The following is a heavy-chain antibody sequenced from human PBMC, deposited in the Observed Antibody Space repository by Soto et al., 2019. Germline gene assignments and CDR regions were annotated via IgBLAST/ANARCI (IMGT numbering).Heavy chain of an antibody. CDR3: ARGQEVGAHFFDS. J-gene: IGHJ4*02. D-gene: IGHD2-15*01. CDR1: GFTFSGFD. CDR2: IGTAGDT. Sequence: VGSLRLSCEASGFTFSGFDMHWVRQPTGKGLEWVSTIGTAGDTYYAVSVKGRFTISRDNAKNSLSLQMNSLRAGDTAVYFCARGQEVGAHFFDSWGQGTQVTVSS. V-gene: IGHV3-13*01.